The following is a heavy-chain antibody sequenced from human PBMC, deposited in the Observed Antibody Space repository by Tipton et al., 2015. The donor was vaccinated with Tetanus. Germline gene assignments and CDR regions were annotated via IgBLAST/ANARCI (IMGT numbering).Heavy chain of an antibody. CDR2: VSGSSGYI. CDR1: GFTFSSYA. V-gene: IGHV3-21*04. D-gene: IGHD6-13*01. CDR3: AKDSPYSSSWSSNYFDY. Sequence: SLRLSCAASGFTFSSYAMSWVRQAPGKGLEWVASVSGSSGYIYYADSVRGRLTISRDNAKNSLYLQMNSLRAEDTALYYCAKDSPYSSSWSSNYFDYWGQGTLVTVSS. J-gene: IGHJ4*02.